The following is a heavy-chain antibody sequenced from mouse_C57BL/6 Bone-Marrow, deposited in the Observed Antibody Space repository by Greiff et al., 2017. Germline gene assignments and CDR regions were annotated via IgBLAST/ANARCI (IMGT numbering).Heavy chain of an antibody. V-gene: IGHV5-17*01. CDR2: ISSGSSTI. D-gene: IGHD2-2*01. CDR1: GFTFSDYG. CDR3: ARGWLPAWFAY. J-gene: IGHJ3*01. Sequence: EVMLVESGGGLVKPGGSLKLSCAASGFTFSDYGMHWVRQAPEKGLEWVAYISSGSSTIYYADTVQSRFTISRDNAKNTLFLQMTSLRSEDTARYYCARGWLPAWFAYWGQGTLVTVSA.